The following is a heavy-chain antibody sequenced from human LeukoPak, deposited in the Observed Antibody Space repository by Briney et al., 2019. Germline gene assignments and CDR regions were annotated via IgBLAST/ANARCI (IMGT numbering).Heavy chain of an antibody. Sequence: ASVKVSCKASGYTFTSYYMHWVRQAPGQGLEWMGIINPSGGSTSYAQKFQGRVTMTRNTSISTAYMELSSLRSEDTAMYYCARGRMVRGVTSRPPTFDYWGQGTLVTVSS. D-gene: IGHD3-10*01. V-gene: IGHV1-46*01. J-gene: IGHJ4*02. CDR3: ARGRMVRGVTSRPPTFDY. CDR1: GYTFTSYY. CDR2: INPSGGST.